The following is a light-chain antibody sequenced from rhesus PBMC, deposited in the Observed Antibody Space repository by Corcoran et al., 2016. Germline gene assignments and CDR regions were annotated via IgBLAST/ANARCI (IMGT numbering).Light chain of an antibody. CDR1: QGIRSW. J-gene: IGKJ4*01. V-gene: IGKV1-22*01. Sequence: DIQMTQSPSSLAASVGDTVTITCRASQGIRSWLDWYQQKPGKAPKLLFYKSSSFQSGVPSRFSGSGSGTDFTLTISSLQSEDFATYYCQQYSSRPLTFGGGTKVELK. CDR2: KSS. CDR3: QQYSSRPLT.